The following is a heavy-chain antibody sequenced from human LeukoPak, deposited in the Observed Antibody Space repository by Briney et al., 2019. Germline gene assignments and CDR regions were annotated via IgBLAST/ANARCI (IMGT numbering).Heavy chain of an antibody. D-gene: IGHD5-18*01. J-gene: IGHJ6*03. V-gene: IGHV1-69*06. CDR2: IIPIFGTA. CDR1: GGTFSSYA. Sequence: SVKVSCKASGGTFSSYAISWVRQAPGQGLEWMGGIIPIFGTANYAQKFQGRVTITADKSTSTAYMELSSLRSEDTAVYYCARGGYSYGGYYMDVWGKGTTVTVSS. CDR3: ARGGYSYGGYYMDV.